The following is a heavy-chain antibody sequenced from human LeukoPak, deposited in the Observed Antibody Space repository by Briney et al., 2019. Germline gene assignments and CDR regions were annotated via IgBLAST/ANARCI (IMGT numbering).Heavy chain of an antibody. CDR1: GYTFGRYD. CDR3: ARDLYGSGPFEDV. D-gene: IGHD3-10*01. J-gene: IGHJ6*04. V-gene: IGHV1-8*01. Sequence: ASAKVSCKASGYTFGRYDINWVRQATGQGLEWMGWMNPNTGNTFYAQKFQGRVTMTTDTSTSTAYMELRSLRSDDTAVYYCARDLYGSGPFEDVWGKGTTVTISS. CDR2: MNPNTGNT.